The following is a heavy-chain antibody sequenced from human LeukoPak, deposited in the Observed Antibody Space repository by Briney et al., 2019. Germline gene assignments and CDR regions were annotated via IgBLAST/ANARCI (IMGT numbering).Heavy chain of an antibody. V-gene: IGHV4-39*07. CDR2: IYYSGTT. CDR3: ARCDYDSSSWFDP. CDR1: GGSISSDNYY. J-gene: IGHJ5*02. Sequence: SETLSLTCTVSGGSISSDNYYWGWIRQPPGKGLEWIGSIYYSGTTYYNPSLKSRVTISVDTSKNQFSLKLSSVTAADTAVYYCARCDYDSSSWFDPWGQGTLVTVSS. D-gene: IGHD3-22*01.